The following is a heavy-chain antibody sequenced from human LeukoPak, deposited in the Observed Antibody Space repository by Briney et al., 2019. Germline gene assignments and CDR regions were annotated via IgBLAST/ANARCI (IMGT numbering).Heavy chain of an antibody. CDR1: GFSLRTNGVG. Sequence: SGPTLVNPTQTLTLTCTFSGFSLRTNGVGVGWIRQPPGKALEWLAFIYWDDDKRYSPSLKSRLTISKDTSKDQVVLTMTNMDPVDTATYYCARTQYSYGTYYFDYWGQGTLVTVSS. V-gene: IGHV2-5*02. CDR2: IYWDDDK. D-gene: IGHD5-18*01. CDR3: ARTQYSYGTYYFDY. J-gene: IGHJ4*02.